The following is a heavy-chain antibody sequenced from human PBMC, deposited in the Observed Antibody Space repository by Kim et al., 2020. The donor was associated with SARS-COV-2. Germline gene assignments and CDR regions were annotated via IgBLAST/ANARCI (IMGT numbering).Heavy chain of an antibody. D-gene: IGHD3-9*01. Sequence: PGGSLRLSCAASGFTFVNYAMHWVRQVPGKGLEWVSLISGDGGRTYYAGSVRGRFTISRDNIKNSLYLQMNDLRIEDTALYYCARWDGDTTGYYYHGLDVWGQGTTVAVSS. CDR3: ARWDGDTTGYYYHGLDV. CDR2: ISGDGGRT. CDR1: GFTFVNYA. V-gene: IGHV3-43*02. J-gene: IGHJ6*02.